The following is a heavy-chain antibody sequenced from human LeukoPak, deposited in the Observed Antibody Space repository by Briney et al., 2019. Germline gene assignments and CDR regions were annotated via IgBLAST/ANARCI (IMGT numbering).Heavy chain of an antibody. CDR3: ASGSSTSCSWGDNWFDP. CDR2: ISSSSSYI. V-gene: IGHV3-21*05. J-gene: IGHJ5*02. Sequence: PGGSLRLSCAASGFTFSSYSMNWVRQAPGKGLEWVSYISSSSSYIYYADSVKGRFTISRDNAKNSLYLQMNSLRAEDTAGYYCASGSSTSCSWGDNWFDPWGQGTLVTVSS. CDR1: GFTFSSYS. D-gene: IGHD2-2*01.